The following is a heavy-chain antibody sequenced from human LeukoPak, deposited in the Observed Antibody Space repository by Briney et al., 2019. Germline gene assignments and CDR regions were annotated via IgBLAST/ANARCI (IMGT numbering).Heavy chain of an antibody. CDR2: ISGSGDNT. CDR1: GFTVSSNY. CDR3: AKHRPPPSKYGMDV. Sequence: GGSLRLSCAASGFTVSSNYMSWVRQAPGKGLEWVSAISGSGDNTYYADSVKGRFTISRDNSKNTLYLQMNSLRAEDTAVYYCAKHRPPPSKYGMDVWGQGTTVTVSS. J-gene: IGHJ6*02. V-gene: IGHV3-23*01.